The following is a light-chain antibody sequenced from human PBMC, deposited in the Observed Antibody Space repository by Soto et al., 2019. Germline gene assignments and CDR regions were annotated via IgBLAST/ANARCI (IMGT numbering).Light chain of an antibody. CDR1: TSNIGRHT. V-gene: IGLV1-44*01. Sequence: QSVLTQPPSASGTPGQRVIISCSGSTSNIGRHTVNWYQQVPGRAPKLLMYSNDQRPSGVPDRFSGSKSGNSASLAISGLQSEDEADYYCATWDDSRKGVFGGGTKLTVL. CDR2: SND. J-gene: IGLJ3*02. CDR3: ATWDDSRKGV.